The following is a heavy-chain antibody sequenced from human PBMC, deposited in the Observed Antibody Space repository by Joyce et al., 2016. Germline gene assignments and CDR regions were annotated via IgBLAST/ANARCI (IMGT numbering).Heavy chain of an antibody. D-gene: IGHD2-15*01. CDR3: ARVMLGDCSGENCHSSAFDV. V-gene: IGHV4-39*07. CDR2: IYRSGTT. Sequence: QLQLQESGPGLVKPSETLSLSCSVSGGSVNTRTFYWGWLRQSPGKGLGWIGSIYRSGTTFYKPSLKSGVSLSVDTSKNHFSLEVTSATSADTAVYYCARVMLGDCSGENCHSSAFDVWGQGTMVIVSS. J-gene: IGHJ3*01. CDR1: GGSVNTRTFY.